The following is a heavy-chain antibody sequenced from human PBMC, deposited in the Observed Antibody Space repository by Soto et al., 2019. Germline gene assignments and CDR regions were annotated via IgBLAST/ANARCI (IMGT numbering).Heavy chain of an antibody. CDR1: GFIFSGNW. J-gene: IGHJ4*02. CDR2: INEDGSTT. CDR3: ARDLSGQFDY. Sequence: EVQLVESGGGLVQPGGSLRLSCAASGFIFSGNWMHWVRQAPGKGLVWVSRINEDGSTTTYADSVKGRFTISRDNAENTLYLQMNSRRADDTAVYYCARDLSGQFDYWGQGTLVTVSS. V-gene: IGHV3-74*03.